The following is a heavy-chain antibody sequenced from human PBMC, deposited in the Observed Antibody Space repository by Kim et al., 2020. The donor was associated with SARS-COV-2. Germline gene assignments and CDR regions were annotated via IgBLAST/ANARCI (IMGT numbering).Heavy chain of an antibody. CDR2: ISYDVSIE. CDR1: GFTFSSYS. J-gene: IGHJ5*02. V-gene: IGHV3-30*04. Sequence: GGSLRLSCATSGFTFSSYSMHWVRQAPGKGLEWVAVISYDVSIEYYADSVKGRFTISRDNSKNTLYLQMDSLSADDTAVYYCARGGSSGCGPWCQGTLVT. CDR3: ARGGSSGCGP. D-gene: IGHD6-19*01.